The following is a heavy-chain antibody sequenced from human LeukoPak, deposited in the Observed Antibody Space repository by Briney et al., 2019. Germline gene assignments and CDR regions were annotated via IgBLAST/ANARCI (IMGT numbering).Heavy chain of an antibody. V-gene: IGHV3-23*01. CDR3: AKQAYDSPRTDFDY. CDR1: GLTFSRYA. Sequence: GGSLILSCAASGLTFSRYAMSWVRQAPGKGLEWVSGVSTSGGSTYYADSVKGRFTISRDNSKNTLHLQMNSLRAEDTAIYYCAKQAYDSPRTDFDYWGQGTLVTVSS. CDR2: VSTSGGST. J-gene: IGHJ4*02. D-gene: IGHD3-22*01.